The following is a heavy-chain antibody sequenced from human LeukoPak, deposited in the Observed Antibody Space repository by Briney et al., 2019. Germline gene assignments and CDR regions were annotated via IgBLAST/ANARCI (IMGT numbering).Heavy chain of an antibody. CDR3: AREGRMRDSYYYYGMDV. CDR2: IIPIFGTA. J-gene: IGHJ6*02. CDR1: GGTFSSYA. Sequence: SVKVSCKASGGTFSSYAISWVRQAPGQGLEWMGGIIPIFGTANYAQKFQGRVTITADESTSTAYMELSSLRSEDTAVYYCAREGRMRDSYYYYGMDVWGQGTTVTVSS. V-gene: IGHV1-69*13. D-gene: IGHD5-24*01.